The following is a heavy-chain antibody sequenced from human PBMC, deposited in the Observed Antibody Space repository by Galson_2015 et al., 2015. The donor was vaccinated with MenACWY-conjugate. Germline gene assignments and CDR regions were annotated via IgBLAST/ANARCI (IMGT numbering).Heavy chain of an antibody. J-gene: IGHJ2*01. CDR3: VGDKVATLPRSYWYFDL. Sequence: SLRLSCAASGFTFSLYWMSWVRQVPGKGLEWVSYISSNIIYTGYADSVKGRFTISRDNAKNSLFLQMNGLRAEDTAVYYCVGDKVATLPRSYWYFDLWGRGTLVTVSS. CDR1: GFTFSLYW. V-gene: IGHV3-11*06. D-gene: IGHD2/OR15-2a*01. CDR2: ISSNIIYT.